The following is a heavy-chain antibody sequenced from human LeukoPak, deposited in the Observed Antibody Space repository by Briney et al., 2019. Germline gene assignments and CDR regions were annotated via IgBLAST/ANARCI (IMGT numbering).Heavy chain of an antibody. CDR2: ISDSGSIT. CDR1: GFAFSSQA. D-gene: IGHD4/OR15-4a*01. Sequence: PGGSLRLSCAASGFAFSSQAMGWVRQAPGKGLEWVSVISDSGSITYYADSVKGRFTISRDNSKNTLFLQMNSLRAEDTAVYYCARVWGVRTTLGVFDIWGQGTMVTVSS. V-gene: IGHV3-23*01. J-gene: IGHJ3*02. CDR3: ARVWGVRTTLGVFDI.